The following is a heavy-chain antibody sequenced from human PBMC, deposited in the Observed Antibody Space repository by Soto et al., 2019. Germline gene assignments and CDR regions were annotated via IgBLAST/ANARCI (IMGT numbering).Heavy chain of an antibody. CDR1: GGTFSSYA. J-gene: IGHJ4*02. V-gene: IGHV1-69*01. Sequence: QVQLVKSGAEVKKPGSSVKVSCKAYGGTFSSYAISWVRQAPGHGLEWMGGIIPIFGTANYAQKFQGRVTITADESTSTAYMELSSLRSEDTAVYYCARDKTASGFDYWGQGTLVTVSS. CDR2: IIPIFGTA. CDR3: ARDKTASGFDY. D-gene: IGHD1-26*01.